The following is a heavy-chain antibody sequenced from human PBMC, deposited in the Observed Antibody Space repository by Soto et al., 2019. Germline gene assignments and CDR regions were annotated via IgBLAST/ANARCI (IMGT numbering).Heavy chain of an antibody. D-gene: IGHD2-2*02. CDR1: GFTFSNYN. CDR3: ARDHTPGAFDI. Sequence: GGSLRLSCAASGFTFSNYNMNWVRRAPGKGLEWVSFISSGSSIYYADSVKGRFTISRDNAKNSLYLQMNSLRAEDTAVYYCARDHTPGAFDIWGQGTMLTVSS. J-gene: IGHJ3*02. CDR2: ISSGSSI. V-gene: IGHV3-21*01.